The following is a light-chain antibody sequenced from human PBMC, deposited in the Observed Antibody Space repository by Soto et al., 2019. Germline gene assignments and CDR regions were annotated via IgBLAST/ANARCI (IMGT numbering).Light chain of an antibody. CDR2: DAS. J-gene: IGKJ1*01. CDR1: QSISSW. CDR3: QQYET. V-gene: IGKV1-5*01. Sequence: DIQMTQSPSTLSASVGDRVTITCRASQSISSWLAWYQQKPGKAPKLLIYDASSLESGDPSRFSGSGSGTEFTLTISSLQPDDFATYYCQQYETFGQGTKVEIK.